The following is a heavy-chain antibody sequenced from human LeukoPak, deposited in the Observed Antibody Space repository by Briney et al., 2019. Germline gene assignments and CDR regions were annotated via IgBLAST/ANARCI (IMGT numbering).Heavy chain of an antibody. Sequence: GESLKISCKASEDIFTTFWIGWVRQMPGKGLEWMGIIYPGDSETRYSPSFQGQVTISADKSISTAYLQWRSLKASDTAIYYCARQSGYSGYFDPWGQGTLVTVSS. V-gene: IGHV5-51*01. J-gene: IGHJ5*02. CDR3: ARQSGYSGYFDP. CDR2: IYPGDSET. D-gene: IGHD3-3*01. CDR1: EDIFTTFW.